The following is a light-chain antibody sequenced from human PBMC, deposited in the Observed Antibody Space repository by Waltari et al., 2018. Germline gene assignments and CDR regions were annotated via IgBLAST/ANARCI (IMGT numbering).Light chain of an antibody. CDR2: WAS. Sequence: DIVMTQSPDSLAVSLGERATINCESSQSVLYSSNNKNYLAWYQQKPGQPPQRLIYWASNRDSGVPDRFSGSGAGTDFTLSISSLQAEDVAFYYCQQYYTTPWTFGQGTKVEIK. J-gene: IGKJ1*01. CDR3: QQYYTTPWT. V-gene: IGKV4-1*01. CDR1: QSVLYSSNNKNY.